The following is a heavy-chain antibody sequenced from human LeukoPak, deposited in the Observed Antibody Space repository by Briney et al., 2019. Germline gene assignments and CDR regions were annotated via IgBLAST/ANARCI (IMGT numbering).Heavy chain of an antibody. Sequence: GGSLRLSCAASGFTFSSYSMNWVRQAPGKGLEWVSSISSSSSYIYYADSVKGRFTISRDNAKNSLYLQMNSLRAEDTAVHYCAREGHYYYMDVWGKGTTVTVSS. CDR2: ISSSSSYI. V-gene: IGHV3-21*01. CDR1: GFTFSSYS. CDR3: AREGHYYYMDV. J-gene: IGHJ6*03.